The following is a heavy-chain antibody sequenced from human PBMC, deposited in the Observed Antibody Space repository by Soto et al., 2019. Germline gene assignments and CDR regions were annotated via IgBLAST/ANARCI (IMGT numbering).Heavy chain of an antibody. D-gene: IGHD6-19*01. CDR1: GYSFTSYW. Sequence: PGESLKISCKGSGYSFTSYWIGWVRQMPGKGLEWMGIIYPGDSDTRYSPSFQGQVTISADKSISTAYLQWSSLKASGTAMYYCARSSPYSSGWTDYYYGMDVWGQGPTVTVYS. J-gene: IGHJ6*02. CDR2: IYPGDSDT. CDR3: ARSSPYSSGWTDYYYGMDV. V-gene: IGHV5-51*01.